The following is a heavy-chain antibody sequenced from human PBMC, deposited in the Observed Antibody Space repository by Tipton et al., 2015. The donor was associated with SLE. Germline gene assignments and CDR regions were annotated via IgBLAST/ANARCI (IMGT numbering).Heavy chain of an antibody. D-gene: IGHD6-13*01. CDR3: ARAGSSSWYGDYFDY. V-gene: IGHV4-30-4*08. CDR1: GGSVSSGSYY. Sequence: TLSLTCTVSGGSVSSGSYYWSWIRQPPGKGLEWIGYIYYSGSTYYNPSLKSRVTISVDTSKNQFSLKLSSVTAADTAVYYCARAGSSSWYGDYFDYWGQGTLVTVSS. CDR2: IYYSGST. J-gene: IGHJ4*02.